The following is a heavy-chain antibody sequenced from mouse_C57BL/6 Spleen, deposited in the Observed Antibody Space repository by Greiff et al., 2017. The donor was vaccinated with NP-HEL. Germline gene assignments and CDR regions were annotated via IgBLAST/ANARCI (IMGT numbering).Heavy chain of an antibody. D-gene: IGHD2-3*01. CDR2: IHPNSGSS. V-gene: IGHV1-64*01. CDR1: GYTFTSYW. CDR3: ARGWLLRVYAMDY. Sequence: QVQLQQPGAELVKPGASVKLSCKASGYTFTSYWMHWVKQRPGQGLEWIGMIHPNSGSSNYNEKFKSKATLSVDKSSSTAYMQLSSLTSEDSAVYYCARGWLLRVYAMDYWGQGTSVTVSS. J-gene: IGHJ4*01.